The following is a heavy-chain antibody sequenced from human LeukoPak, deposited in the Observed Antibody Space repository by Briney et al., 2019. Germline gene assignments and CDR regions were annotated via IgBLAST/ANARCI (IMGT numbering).Heavy chain of an antibody. CDR3: ARIGYSYGGGLDYYYYYMDV. V-gene: IGHV3-73*01. CDR2: IRSKANSYAT. J-gene: IGHJ6*03. CDR1: GFTFSGSA. D-gene: IGHD5-18*01. Sequence: PGGSLRLSCAASGFTFSGSAMHWVRQASGKGLEWVGRIRSKANSYATAYAASVKGRFTISRDDSKNTAYLQMNSLKTEGTAVYYCARIGYSYGGGLDYYYYYMDVWGKGTTVTVSS.